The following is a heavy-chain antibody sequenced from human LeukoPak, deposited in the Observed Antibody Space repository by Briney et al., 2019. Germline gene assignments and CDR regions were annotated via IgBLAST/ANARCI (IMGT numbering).Heavy chain of an antibody. CDR1: GFTFSNAW. CDR3: TTEGYGDAFDI. CDR2: IKSKTCGGTT. J-gene: IGHJ3*02. V-gene: IGHV3-15*07. D-gene: IGHD5-18*01. Sequence: GGSLRLSCAASGFTFSNAWMNWVRQAPGKGLEWVGRIKSKTCGGTTDYAAPVKGRFTISRDDSKKTLYLQMSSLKTEDTAVYYCTTEGYGDAFDIWGQGSMVTVSS.